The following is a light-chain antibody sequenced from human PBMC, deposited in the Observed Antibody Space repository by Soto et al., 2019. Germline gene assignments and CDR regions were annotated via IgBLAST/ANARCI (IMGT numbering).Light chain of an antibody. Sequence: QSALTQPASVSGSPGQSITISCTGTSSDIGGYNYVSWYQQYPGKAPKLMIFDVSNRPSGVSNRFSGSKSGNTASLTISGLQAEDEADYYCNSYTSSSTPVFGGGTKLTVL. CDR3: NSYTSSSTPV. CDR1: SSDIGGYNY. CDR2: DVS. J-gene: IGLJ2*01. V-gene: IGLV2-14*01.